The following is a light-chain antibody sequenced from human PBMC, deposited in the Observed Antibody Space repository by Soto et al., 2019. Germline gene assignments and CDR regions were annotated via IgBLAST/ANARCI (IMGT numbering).Light chain of an antibody. V-gene: IGKV1-5*01. CDR3: QQYSSYTQT. CDR2: DAS. Sequence: DIQMTQSRSSLSASVGDRVTINCRASQSISTWLAWYQQKPGKAPKLLIYDASSLESGVPSGFSGSGSGTEFSLTISSLQPDDFATYYCQQYSSYTQTFGQGTKVDIK. CDR1: QSISTW. J-gene: IGKJ1*01.